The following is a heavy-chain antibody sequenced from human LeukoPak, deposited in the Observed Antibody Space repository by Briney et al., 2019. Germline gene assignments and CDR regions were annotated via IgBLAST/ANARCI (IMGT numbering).Heavy chain of an antibody. CDR3: ARDFETYYYDSSGYYSP. CDR1: GYTFIGYY. Sequence: ASVKVSCKASGYTFIGYYMHWVRQAPGQGLEWMGWINPNSGGTNYAQKFQGRVTMTRDTSISTAYMELSRLRSDDTAVYYCARDFETYYYDSSGYYSPWGQGTLVTVSS. V-gene: IGHV1-2*02. D-gene: IGHD3-22*01. J-gene: IGHJ5*02. CDR2: INPNSGGT.